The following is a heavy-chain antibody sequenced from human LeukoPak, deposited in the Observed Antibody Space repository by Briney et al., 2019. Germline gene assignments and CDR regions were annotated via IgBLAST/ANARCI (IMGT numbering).Heavy chain of an antibody. CDR3: ARGITMVRGSYYYYMDG. CDR1: GGSISSYY. J-gene: IGHJ6*03. CDR2: IYYSGST. D-gene: IGHD3-10*01. V-gene: IGHV4-59*01. Sequence: PSETLSLTCTVSGGSISSYYWSWIRQPPGKGREWIRYIYYSGSTNYNTSLKSRVTISVDTSKNQFSLKLSSVTAADTAVYYCARGITMVRGSYYYYMDGWGKGTTVTISS.